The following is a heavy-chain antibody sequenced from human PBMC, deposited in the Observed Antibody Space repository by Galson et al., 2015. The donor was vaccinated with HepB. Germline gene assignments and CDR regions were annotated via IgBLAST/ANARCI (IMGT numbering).Heavy chain of an antibody. CDR2: IIPIFGTA. Sequence: SVKVSCKASGGTFSSYAISWVRQAPGQGLEWMGGIIPIFGTANYVQKFQGRVTITADESTSTASMELSSLRSEDTAVYYCASGRITIFGVVICVLTPRYYYMDVWGKGTTVTVSS. J-gene: IGHJ6*03. D-gene: IGHD3-3*01. CDR1: GGTFSSYA. V-gene: IGHV1-69*13. CDR3: ASGRITIFGVVICVLTPRYYYMDV.